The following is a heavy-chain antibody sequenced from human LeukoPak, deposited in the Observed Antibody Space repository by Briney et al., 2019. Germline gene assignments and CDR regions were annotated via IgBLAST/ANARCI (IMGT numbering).Heavy chain of an antibody. V-gene: IGHV3-21*01. D-gene: IGHD4-17*01. CDR3: GRDIYRGDPVLDY. CDR1: GFIFSAYG. CDR2: ITTSSYV. J-gene: IGHJ4*02. Sequence: GGSLILSCAASGFIFSAYGMNWVRQAPGKGLEWVSSITTSSYVYYSDSVKGRFTVSRDNTKQSLFLQLNSLRAEDTAVYYCGRDIYRGDPVLDYWGQGTLVTVPS.